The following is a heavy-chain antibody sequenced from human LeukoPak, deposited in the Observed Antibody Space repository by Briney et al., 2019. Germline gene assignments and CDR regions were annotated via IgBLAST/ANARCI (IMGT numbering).Heavy chain of an antibody. D-gene: IGHD3-10*01. CDR1: GYSFTSYW. V-gene: IGHV5-51*01. CDR2: IYPGDSDT. J-gene: IGHJ4*02. CDR3: ARRYYGSGSYYNGYFDY. Sequence: GESLKISCKGSGYSFTSYWIGWVRQMPGKGLEWMGIIYPGDSDTRYSPSFQGQVTISADKSISTAYLQWSSLKASDTAMYYCARRYYGSGSYYNGYFDYWGQGTLVTVSS.